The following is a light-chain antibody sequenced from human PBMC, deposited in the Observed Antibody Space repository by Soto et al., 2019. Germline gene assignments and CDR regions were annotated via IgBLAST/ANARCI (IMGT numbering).Light chain of an antibody. V-gene: IGKV1-39*01. Sequence: DIQMTQSPSSLSASVGDRVTITCRASQSISSYLNWYQQKPGKAHKXLIYAASSLQSGVPSRFSGSGSGTDFTIAISSLQPEDFATYYCQQSYSTPLTFGGGTKVDIK. CDR3: QQSYSTPLT. J-gene: IGKJ4*01. CDR1: QSISSY. CDR2: AAS.